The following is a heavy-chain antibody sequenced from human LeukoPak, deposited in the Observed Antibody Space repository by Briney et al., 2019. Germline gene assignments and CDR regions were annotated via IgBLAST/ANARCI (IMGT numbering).Heavy chain of an antibody. CDR2: ISGSGSST. CDR1: GFTFSGYA. Sequence: GSLRPSCAASGFTFSGYALSWVRQAPGKGLEWVSTISGSGSSTYYADSVKGRFTISRDNSKNTLFLHMDSLRAEDTAVYYCAKSLQGTTDYWGQGTQVTVSS. V-gene: IGHV3-23*01. J-gene: IGHJ4*02. D-gene: IGHD1-7*01. CDR3: AKSLQGTTDY.